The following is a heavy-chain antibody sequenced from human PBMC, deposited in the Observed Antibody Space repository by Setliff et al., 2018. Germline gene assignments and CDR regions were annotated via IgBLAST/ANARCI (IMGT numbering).Heavy chain of an antibody. J-gene: IGHJ6*02. CDR1: GGTFDNYG. V-gene: IGHV1-69*13. D-gene: IGHD3-10*01. CDR3: ARGHYHYHSVLYGGEFYYYYMDV. CDR2: IIPIFGTR. Sequence: GASVKVSCKASGGTFDNYGISWVRQAPGQGLEWMGGIIPIFGTRNYAQKFQDRVTIVADESTSSAYMELSSLRSEDTAVYYCARGHYHYHSVLYGGEFYYYYMDVWGPGTTVTVSS.